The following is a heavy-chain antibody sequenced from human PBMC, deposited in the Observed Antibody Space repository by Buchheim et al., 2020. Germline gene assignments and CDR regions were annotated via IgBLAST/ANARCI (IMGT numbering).Heavy chain of an antibody. V-gene: IGHV4-59*01. D-gene: IGHD3-3*01. J-gene: IGHJ6*02. CDR3: ARVPRAIYGGRFYFHGMDV. Sequence: QVQLQESGPGLVRPSETLSLTCTVSGGSISPYYWSWIRQSPGKRLEWIGYVDYSGSAYYNPSLESRLSISVATSRNRVSLKVISVTAADTAIYYCARVPRAIYGGRFYFHGMDVWGQGTT. CDR2: VDYSGSA. CDR1: GGSISPYY.